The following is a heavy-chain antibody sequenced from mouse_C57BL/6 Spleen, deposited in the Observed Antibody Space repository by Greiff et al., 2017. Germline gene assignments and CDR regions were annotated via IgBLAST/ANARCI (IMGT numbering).Heavy chain of an antibody. CDR2: IYPGDGDT. V-gene: IGHV1-82*01. D-gene: IGHD2-3*01. CDR3: AREGWLTWYFDV. Sequence: VKLQESGPELVKPGASVKISCKASGYAFSSSWMNWVKQRPGKGLEWIGRIYPGDGDTNYNGKFKGKATLTADKSSSTAYMQLSSLTSEDSAVYFCAREGWLTWYFDVWGTGTTVTVSS. J-gene: IGHJ1*03. CDR1: GYAFSSSW.